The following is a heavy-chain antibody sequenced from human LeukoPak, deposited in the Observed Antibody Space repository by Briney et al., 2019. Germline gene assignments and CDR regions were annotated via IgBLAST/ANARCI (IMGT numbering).Heavy chain of an antibody. CDR2: ISNSDGST. V-gene: IGHV3-23*01. D-gene: IGHD3-22*01. J-gene: IGHJ4*02. CDR1: GFTFSSYA. Sequence: GGSLRFCCAASGFTFSSYAMSWVRQAPGKGLWWVSTISNSDGSTYYADSVKGRFTISGDNSNNTQYLQISRLTAEDTAVYYCARDYYDRSGYYLWIYGGEGTLVTVSS. CDR3: ARDYYDRSGYYLWIY.